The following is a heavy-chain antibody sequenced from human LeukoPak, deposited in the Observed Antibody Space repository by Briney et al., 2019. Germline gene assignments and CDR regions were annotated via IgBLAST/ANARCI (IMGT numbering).Heavy chain of an antibody. CDR1: GYSFTSYY. CDR2: IHPGDSDI. J-gene: IGHJ3*02. CDR3: AKYRYSGYDFYDAFDI. Sequence: GESLKISCKGSGYSFTSYYIGWVRQMPGKDLEWMGVIHPGDSDIRYGPSFQGQVTISADKSISTAYLQWNSLKASDTAIYYCAKYRYSGYDFYDAFDIWGQGTMVTVSS. D-gene: IGHD5-12*01. V-gene: IGHV5-51*01.